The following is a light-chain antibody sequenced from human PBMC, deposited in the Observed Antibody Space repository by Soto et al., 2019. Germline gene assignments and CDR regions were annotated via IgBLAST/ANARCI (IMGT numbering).Light chain of an antibody. V-gene: IGLV3-21*04. CDR1: NIGSKS. J-gene: IGLJ2*01. CDR3: QVWDSSSYQVV. CDR2: YDS. Sequence: SYELTQPPSVSVAPGKTDRITCGGNNIGSKSVHWYQQKQGQAPVLVIYYDSDRPSGIPERFSGSNSGNTATLTISRVEAGDEAEYYCQVWDSSSYQVVFGGWTKLTVL.